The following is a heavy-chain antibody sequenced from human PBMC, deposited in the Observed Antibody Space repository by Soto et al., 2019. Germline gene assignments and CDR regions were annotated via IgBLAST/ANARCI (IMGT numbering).Heavy chain of an antibody. CDR1: GFTFSSYA. V-gene: IGHV3-23*01. J-gene: IGHJ6*02. Sequence: VQLLESGGGLVQPGGSLRLSCAASGFTFSSYAMSWVRQAPGKGLEWVSAISGSGGSTYYADSVKGRFTISRDNSKNTLYLQMNSLRAEDTAVYYCAKGGATVPHYYYYGMDVWGQGTTVTVSS. D-gene: IGHD4-4*01. CDR3: AKGGATVPHYYYYGMDV. CDR2: ISGSGGST.